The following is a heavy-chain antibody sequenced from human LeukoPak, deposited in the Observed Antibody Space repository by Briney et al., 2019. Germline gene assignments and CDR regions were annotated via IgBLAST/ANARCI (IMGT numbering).Heavy chain of an antibody. CDR2: ISPSGGST. CDR3: ASYGQGYCSGGSCYARGAFDI. Sequence: ASVKVSCKASGYTFTSYYMHWVRQAPGQGLEWMGIISPSGGSTSYAQKFQGRVTMTRDTSTSTVYMELSSLRSEDTAVYYCASYGQGYCSGGSCYARGAFDIWGQGTMVTVSS. CDR1: GYTFTSYY. J-gene: IGHJ3*02. V-gene: IGHV1-46*01. D-gene: IGHD2-15*01.